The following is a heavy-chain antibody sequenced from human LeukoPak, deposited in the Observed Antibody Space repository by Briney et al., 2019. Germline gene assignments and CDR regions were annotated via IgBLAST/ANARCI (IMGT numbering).Heavy chain of an antibody. CDR1: GGTFSSYA. V-gene: IGHV1-69*05. D-gene: IGHD5-18*01. CDR3: ARVVDTAMVPGWFDP. Sequence: GAPEKVSCKASGGTFSSYANSWVRQAPAQGLEWTGGIIPIFGTANYAQKFQGRVTITTDESTSTAYMELSSLRSEDTAVYYCARVVDTAMVPGWFDPWGQGTLVTVSS. CDR2: IIPIFGTA. J-gene: IGHJ5*02.